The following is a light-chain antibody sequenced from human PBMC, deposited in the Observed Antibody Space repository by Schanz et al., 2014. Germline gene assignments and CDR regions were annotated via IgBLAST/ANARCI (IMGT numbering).Light chain of an antibody. CDR1: QSISPW. V-gene: IGKV1-5*01. CDR3: QQYNSYPRT. J-gene: IGKJ1*01. Sequence: GDRVTITCRASQSISPWLAWYQHKPGKAPKLLIYDASSLEYGVPSRISGSGSGTEFTLTISSLQPADFATYYCQQYNSYPRTFGQGTKVEFK. CDR2: DAS.